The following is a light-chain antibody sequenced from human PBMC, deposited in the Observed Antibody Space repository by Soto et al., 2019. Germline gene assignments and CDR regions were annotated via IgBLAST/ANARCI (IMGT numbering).Light chain of an antibody. V-gene: IGKV1-12*01. CDR2: ATS. CDR1: QRISSW. J-gene: IGKJ5*01. CDR3: QQANSFPIT. Sequence: IQMTQSPSSVSASVGDRVILTCRASQRISSWLAWYHQRPGKAPKLLIYATSTLETGVPSRFSGSGSGRDFTLTISSLQPEDCAIYFCQQANSFPITFGQGTRLEIK.